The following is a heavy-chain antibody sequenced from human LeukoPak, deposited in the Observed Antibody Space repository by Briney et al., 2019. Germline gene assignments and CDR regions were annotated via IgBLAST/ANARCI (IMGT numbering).Heavy chain of an antibody. V-gene: IGHV1-2*02. J-gene: IGHJ3*02. CDR3: ARDKAYQLLLVNAFDI. Sequence: ASVKVSCKASRYTFTGYYMHWVRQAPGQGLEWMGWINPNSGGTNYAQKFQGRVTMTRDTSISTAYMELSRLRSDDTAVYYCARDKAYQLLLVNAFDIWGQGTMVTVSS. CDR2: INPNSGGT. D-gene: IGHD2-2*01. CDR1: RYTFTGYY.